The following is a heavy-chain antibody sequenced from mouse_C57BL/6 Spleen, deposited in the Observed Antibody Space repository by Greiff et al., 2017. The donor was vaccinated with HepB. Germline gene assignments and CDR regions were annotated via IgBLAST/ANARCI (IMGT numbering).Heavy chain of an antibody. Sequence: QVQLQQPGAELVKPGASVKLSCKASGYTFTSYWMQWVKQRPGQGLEWIGEIDPSDSYTNYNQKFKGKATLTVDTSSSTAYMQLSSLTSEDSAVYYGARSDYYGNYEAMDYWGQGTSVTVSS. CDR2: IDPSDSYT. CDR1: GYTFTSYW. D-gene: IGHD2-1*01. V-gene: IGHV1-50*01. CDR3: ARSDYYGNYEAMDY. J-gene: IGHJ4*01.